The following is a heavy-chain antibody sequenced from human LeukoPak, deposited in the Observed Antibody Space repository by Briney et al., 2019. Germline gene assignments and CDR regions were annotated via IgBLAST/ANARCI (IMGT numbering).Heavy chain of an antibody. Sequence: SETLSLTCTVSGGSISSYYWGWIRQPPGKGLEWIGSIYSGSTYYNPSLKSRVTISVDTSKNQFSLKLNSVTAADTAVYYCTRDLGQWLVDYWGQGTLVTVSS. CDR2: IYSGST. J-gene: IGHJ4*02. D-gene: IGHD6-19*01. V-gene: IGHV4-39*07. CDR3: TRDLGQWLVDY. CDR1: GGSISSYY.